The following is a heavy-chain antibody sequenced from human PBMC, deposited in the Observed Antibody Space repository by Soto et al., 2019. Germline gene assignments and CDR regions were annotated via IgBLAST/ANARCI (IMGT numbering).Heavy chain of an antibody. CDR2: TYYRSKWYN. D-gene: IGHD3-16*01. J-gene: IGHJ4*02. V-gene: IGHV6-1*01. CDR3: PKELRYYVSSHRYLYY. CDR1: GYSVSDNSAA. Sequence: SQTLSLTCAISGYSVSDNSAAWNWIRQSPSRGLEWLGRTYYRSKWYNDYAVSVKSRITVTPDTSKNQFSLHLNSVTPEDTAVYYFPKELRYYVSSHRYLYYWGQGAVYTVS.